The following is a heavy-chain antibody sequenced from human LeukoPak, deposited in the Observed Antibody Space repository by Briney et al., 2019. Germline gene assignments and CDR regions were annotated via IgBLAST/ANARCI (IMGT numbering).Heavy chain of an antibody. V-gene: IGHV1-69*05. D-gene: IGHD3-22*01. CDR2: IIPIFGTA. CDR1: VCTFTSYA. Sequence: ASVKVSFKACVCTFTSYAISWVRQAPGQGLEWMGRIIPIFGTANYAQKFQGRVTITTDESTSTAYMELSSMRAEDTAVYYCARSYDSSGYYFDYWGQGTLVTVSS. J-gene: IGHJ4*02. CDR3: ARSYDSSGYYFDY.